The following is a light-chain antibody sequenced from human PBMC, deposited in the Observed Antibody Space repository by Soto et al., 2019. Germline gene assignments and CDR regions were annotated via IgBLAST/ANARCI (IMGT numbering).Light chain of an antibody. CDR2: EVS. Sequence: QSALAQLPSVSGAPGQSITIACTGTSRDVGGYNSVSWYQQHPGKAPKLMIYEVSNRPSGASYRFSGSKSGNTASLTISGLQAEDEADYYCTSYTSSSTLYVFGTGTKVTVL. CDR1: SRDVGGYNS. CDR3: TSYTSSSTLYV. J-gene: IGLJ1*01. V-gene: IGLV2-14*01.